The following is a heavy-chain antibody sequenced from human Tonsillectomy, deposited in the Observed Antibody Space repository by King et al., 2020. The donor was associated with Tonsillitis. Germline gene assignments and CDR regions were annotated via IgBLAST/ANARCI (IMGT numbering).Heavy chain of an antibody. V-gene: IGHV3-23*04. D-gene: IGHD3-10*01. Sequence: VQLVESGGGLVQPGGSLRLSCAASGFTFSSYAMSWVRQAPGKGLEWVSAISGSGGSTYYADSVKGRFTISRDNSKNTLYLQMNSLRAEDTAVYYCAKDLHKGYDCWSGLPFYSSGSYYAYYYYGMDVWGQGTTVTVSS. CDR2: ISGSGGST. CDR3: AKDLHKGYDCWSGLPFYSSGSYYAYYYYGMDV. J-gene: IGHJ6*02. CDR1: GFTFSSYA.